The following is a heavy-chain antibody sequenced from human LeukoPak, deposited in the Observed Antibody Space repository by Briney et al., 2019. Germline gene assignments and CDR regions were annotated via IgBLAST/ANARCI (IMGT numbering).Heavy chain of an antibody. CDR2: IYYSGST. J-gene: IGHJ3*02. CDR1: GGSISSYY. D-gene: IGHD3-3*01. Sequence: SKTLSLTCTVSGGSISSYYWSWIRQPPGKGLEWIGYIYYSGSTNYNPSLKSRVTISVDTSKNQFSLKLSSVTAADTAVYYCARLTYYDFWSGYYSAFDIWGQGTMVTVSS. CDR3: ARLTYYDFWSGYYSAFDI. V-gene: IGHV4-59*01.